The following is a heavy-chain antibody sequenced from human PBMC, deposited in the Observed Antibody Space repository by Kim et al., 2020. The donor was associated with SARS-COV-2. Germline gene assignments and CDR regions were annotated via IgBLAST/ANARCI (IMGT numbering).Heavy chain of an antibody. J-gene: IGHJ6*02. CDR1: GYTFTSYG. CDR3: ARERGVVVPAAAYYYYGMDV. V-gene: IGHV1-18*01. D-gene: IGHD2-2*01. CDR2: ISAYNGNT. Sequence: ASVKVSCKASGYTFTSYGISWVRQAPGQGLEWMGWISAYNGNTNYAQKLQGRVTMTTDTSTSTAYMELRSLRSDDTAVYYCARERGVVVPAAAYYYYGMDVWGQGTTVTVSS.